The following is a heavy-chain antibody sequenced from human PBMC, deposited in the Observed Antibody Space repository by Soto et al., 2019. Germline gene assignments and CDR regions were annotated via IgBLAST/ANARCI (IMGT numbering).Heavy chain of an antibody. CDR1: SGSVSSGSYY. Sequence: QVQLQESGPGLLKASATLSLTCSVSSGSVSSGSYYWSWVRQPPGKGLEWIGYFYFSGNTKYNPSLKGRVTISEDMYKNQFSLKLGSVTAADTAMYYCARGGAYYGDYFDSWGQGTLVTVSS. J-gene: IGHJ4*02. CDR2: FYFSGNT. V-gene: IGHV4-61*01. CDR3: ARGGAYYGDYFDS. D-gene: IGHD3-16*01.